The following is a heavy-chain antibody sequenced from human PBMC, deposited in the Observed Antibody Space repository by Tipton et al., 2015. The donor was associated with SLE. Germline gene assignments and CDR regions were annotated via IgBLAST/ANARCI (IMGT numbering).Heavy chain of an antibody. V-gene: IGHV3-30*03. J-gene: IGHJ3*02. CDR1: GFTFSSYG. Sequence: RSLRLSCAASGFTFSSYGMHWVRQAPGKGLEWVAVISYDGSNKYYADSVKGRFTISRDNSKNTLYLQMNSLRAEDTAVYFCARDPDYGDYEGVFDMWGQGTMVTVSS. CDR3: ARDPDYGDYEGVFDM. D-gene: IGHD4-17*01. CDR2: ISYDGSNK.